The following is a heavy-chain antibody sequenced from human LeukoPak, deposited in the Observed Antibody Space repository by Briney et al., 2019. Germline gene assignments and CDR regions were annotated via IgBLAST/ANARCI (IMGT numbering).Heavy chain of an antibody. V-gene: IGHV4-30-4*08. CDR1: GGSISSGDYY. CDR3: ARANDWYYYYMDV. CDR2: IYYSGST. D-gene: IGHD1-1*01. J-gene: IGHJ6*03. Sequence: SETLSLTCTVSGGSISSGDYYWSWIRQPPGKGLEWIGYIYYSGSTYYNPSLKSRVTISVDTSKNQFSLKLSSVTAADTAVCYCARANDWYYYYMDVWGKGTTVTVSS.